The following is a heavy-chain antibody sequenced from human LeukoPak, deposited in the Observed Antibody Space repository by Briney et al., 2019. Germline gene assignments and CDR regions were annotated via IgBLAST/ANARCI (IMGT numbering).Heavy chain of an antibody. V-gene: IGHV4-38-2*02. CDR2: IYHSGST. D-gene: IGHD6-6*01. J-gene: IGHJ4*02. CDR3: ARGKRIAAHPVDY. Sequence: SETLSLTCTVSGYSISSGYYWGWIRQPPGKGLEWIGSIYHSGSTYYNPSLKSRVTISVDTSKNQFSLKLSSVTAADTAVYYCARGKRIAAHPVDYWGQGTLVTVSS. CDR1: GYSISSGYY.